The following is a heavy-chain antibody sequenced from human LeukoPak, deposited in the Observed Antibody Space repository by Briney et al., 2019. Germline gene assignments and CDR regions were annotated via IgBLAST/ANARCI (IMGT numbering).Heavy chain of an antibody. CDR2: ISGSGVMT. CDR1: GFTFSDYS. CDR3: AKDRSIGTYYTFDH. Sequence: PGGSLRLSCAASGFTFSDYSMNWVRQAPGKGLEWVATISGSGVMTYYADSVKGRFTVSGDNSKNTLYLQMSSLTAADTAVYYCAKDRSIGTYYTFDHWGQGTLVTVSS. V-gene: IGHV3-23*01. J-gene: IGHJ4*02. D-gene: IGHD1-26*01.